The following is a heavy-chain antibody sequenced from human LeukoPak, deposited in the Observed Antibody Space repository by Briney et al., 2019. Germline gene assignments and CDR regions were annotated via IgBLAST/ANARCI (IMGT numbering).Heavy chain of an antibody. D-gene: IGHD5-24*01. V-gene: IGHV3-30*01. Sequence: GGSLRLSCAASGFTFSSYAMHWVRQAPGKGLEWVAVISYDGSNKYYANSVKGRFTISRDNSKNTLDLQMNSLRAEDTAVYYCARATEMGGQGTLVTVSS. CDR2: ISYDGSNK. CDR3: ARATEM. CDR1: GFTFSSYA. J-gene: IGHJ1*01.